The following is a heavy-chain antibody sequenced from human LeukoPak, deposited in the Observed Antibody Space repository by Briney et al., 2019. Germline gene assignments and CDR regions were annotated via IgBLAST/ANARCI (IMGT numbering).Heavy chain of an antibody. J-gene: IGHJ6*02. V-gene: IGHV4-34*01. Sequence: SETLSLTCAVYGGSFSGYYWSWTRQRPGKGLEWIGEINHSGSTNYNPSLKSRVTISVDTSKNQFSLKLSSVTAADTAVYYCARGRFTYYDFWSGPRPGYYYYYGMDVWGQGTTVTVSS. CDR2: INHSGST. CDR1: GGSFSGYY. CDR3: ARGRFTYYDFWSGPRPGYYYYYGMDV. D-gene: IGHD3-3*01.